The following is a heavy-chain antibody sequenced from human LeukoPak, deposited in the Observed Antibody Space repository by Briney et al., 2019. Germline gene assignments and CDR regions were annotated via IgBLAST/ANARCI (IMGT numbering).Heavy chain of an antibody. CDR3: ARSPVTIIVGGAFDI. CDR1: GGSISSYY. V-gene: IGHV4-59*01. CDR2: IYYSGST. J-gene: IGHJ3*02. Sequence: PSETLSLTCTVSGGSISSYYWSWVRQPPGKGLEWIGYIYYSGSTNYNPSLKSRVTISVDTSKNQFSLKLSSVTAADTAVYYCARSPVTIIVGGAFDIWGQGTTVTVSS. D-gene: IGHD3-22*01.